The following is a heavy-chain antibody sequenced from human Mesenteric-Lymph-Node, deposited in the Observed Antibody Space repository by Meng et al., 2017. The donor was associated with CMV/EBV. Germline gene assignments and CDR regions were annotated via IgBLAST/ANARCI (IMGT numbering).Heavy chain of an antibody. D-gene: IGHD6-19*01. Sequence: CKASGYYFTVYYIHGVRQVPGQGLEWVGWIDPNSGVTDYAQKFQGRVTMTRDTSITTAYMDLNRLTSDDTAVYYCARFQWLAYYFDNWGQGTLVTVSS. CDR3: ARFQWLAYYFDN. CDR1: GYYFTVYY. V-gene: IGHV1-2*02. CDR2: IDPNSGVT. J-gene: IGHJ4*02.